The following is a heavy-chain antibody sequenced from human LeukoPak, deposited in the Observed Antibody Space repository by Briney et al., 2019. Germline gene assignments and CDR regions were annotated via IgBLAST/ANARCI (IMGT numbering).Heavy chain of an antibody. V-gene: IGHV1-24*01. J-gene: IGHJ6*02. CDR1: GYTLTELS. Sequence: ASVKVSCKVSGYTLTELSMHWVRQAPGKGLEWMGGFDPEDGETIYAQKFQGRVTMTEDTSTDTAYMELSSLRSEDTAVYYCATAEKATMVAGMDVWGQGTTVTVSS. D-gene: IGHD3-10*01. CDR2: FDPEDGET. CDR3: ATAEKATMVAGMDV.